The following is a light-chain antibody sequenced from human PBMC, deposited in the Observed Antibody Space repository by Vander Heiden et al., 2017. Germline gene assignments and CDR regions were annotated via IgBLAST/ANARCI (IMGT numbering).Light chain of an antibody. CDR3: QQHSNWPLT. Sequence: EILLTQSPATLSLSPGERAILSCRASRSVSSYLAWYQQKPGQAPRLLIYDASNRATGIPDRFSGSGSGTDFTLTISSLEPEDFAVYYCQQHSNWPLTFGGGTKVEIK. J-gene: IGKJ4*01. V-gene: IGKV3-11*01. CDR1: RSVSSY. CDR2: DAS.